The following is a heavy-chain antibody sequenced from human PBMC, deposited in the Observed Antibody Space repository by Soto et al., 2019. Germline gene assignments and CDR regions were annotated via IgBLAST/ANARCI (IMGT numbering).Heavy chain of an antibody. Sequence: GGSLRLSCASPGFTFSSYGMHWVRQAPGKGLEWVAVIWYDGSNKYYADSVKGRFTISRDNSKNTLYLQMNSLRAEDTAVYYCARDHDYGANDDAFDIWGQGTMVTVSS. V-gene: IGHV3-33*01. CDR1: GFTFSSYG. CDR3: ARDHDYGANDDAFDI. D-gene: IGHD4-17*01. J-gene: IGHJ3*02. CDR2: IWYDGSNK.